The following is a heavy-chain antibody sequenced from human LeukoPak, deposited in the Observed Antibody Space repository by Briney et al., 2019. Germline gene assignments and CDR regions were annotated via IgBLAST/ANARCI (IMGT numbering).Heavy chain of an antibody. CDR3: ARTIVGATISGLDY. CDR1: GGSISSSNW. V-gene: IGHV4-4*02. Sequence: SGTLSLTCAVSGGSISSSNWWSWVRQPPGKGLEWIGEIYHSGSTNYNPSLKSRVTISVDKSKNQFSLKLSSVTAADTAVYYCARTIVGATISGLDYWGQGTLVAVSS. CDR2: IYHSGST. D-gene: IGHD1-26*01. J-gene: IGHJ4*02.